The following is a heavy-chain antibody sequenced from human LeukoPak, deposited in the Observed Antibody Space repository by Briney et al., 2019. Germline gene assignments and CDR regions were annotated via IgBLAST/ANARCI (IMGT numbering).Heavy chain of an antibody. J-gene: IGHJ4*02. Sequence: GGSLRLSCAASGLTFSSHWMHWVRQAPGKGLVWVSRITNDGSSTTYADSVKGRFTISRDNAKNSLYLQMNSLRAEDTAVYYCARRPNYYDSSGYYYFDYWGQGTLVTVSS. CDR1: GLTFSSHW. D-gene: IGHD3-22*01. CDR3: ARRPNYYDSSGYYYFDY. CDR2: ITNDGSST. V-gene: IGHV3-74*01.